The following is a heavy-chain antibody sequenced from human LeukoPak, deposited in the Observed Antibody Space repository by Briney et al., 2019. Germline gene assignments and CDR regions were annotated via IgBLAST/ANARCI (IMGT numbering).Heavy chain of an antibody. J-gene: IGHJ4*02. CDR2: IYNSGST. V-gene: IGHV4-4*07. CDR3: ARQYFLILSLYYFDY. D-gene: IGHD3-10*02. CDR1: GGSISSYY. Sequence: SETLSLTCTVSGGSISSYYWSWIRQPAGKGLEWIGRIYNSGSTTYNPSLKSRVTISVDTSKNQFSLKLSSVTAADTAVYYCARQYFLILSLYYFDYWGQGTLVTVSS.